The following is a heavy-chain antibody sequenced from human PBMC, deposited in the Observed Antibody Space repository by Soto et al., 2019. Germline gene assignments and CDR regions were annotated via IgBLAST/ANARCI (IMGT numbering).Heavy chain of an antibody. V-gene: IGHV3-23*01. J-gene: IGHJ4*02. Sequence: GGSLRLSCAASGFTFSNYAMTWVRQGPGKGLEWVSAISGSGGSAYYADSVKGRFTISRDNSKNTLYLQMNSLRADDSGVYYCAKEVSLGSTVDLGYWGQGTLVTVSS. CDR2: ISGSGGSA. CDR1: GFTFSNYA. D-gene: IGHD7-27*01. CDR3: AKEVSLGSTVDLGY.